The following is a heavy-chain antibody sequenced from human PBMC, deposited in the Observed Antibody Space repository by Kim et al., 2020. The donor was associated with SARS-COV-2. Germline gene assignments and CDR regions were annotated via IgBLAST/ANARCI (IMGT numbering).Heavy chain of an antibody. D-gene: IGHD1-20*01. CDR1: GGSFSGYY. CDR2: INHSGST. Sequence: SETLSLTCAVYGGSFSGYYWSWIRQPPGKGLEWIGEINHSGSTNYNPSLKSRVTISVDTSKNQFSLKLSSVTAADTAVYYCARTRAPDPKRVRYNWNPSDYWGQGTLVTVSS. J-gene: IGHJ4*02. CDR3: ARTRAPDPKRVRYNWNPSDY. V-gene: IGHV4-34*01.